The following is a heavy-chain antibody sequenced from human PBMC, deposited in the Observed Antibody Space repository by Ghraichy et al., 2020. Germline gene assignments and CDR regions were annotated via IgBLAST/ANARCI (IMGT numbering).Heavy chain of an antibody. CDR1: GGSFSGYY. V-gene: IGHV4-34*01. CDR2: INHSGST. D-gene: IGHD2-15*01. Sequence: SQTLSLTCAVYGGSFSGYYWSWIRQPPGKGLEWIGEINHSGSTNYNPSLKSRVTISVDTSKNQFSLKLSSVTAADTAVYYCARIILGGGWQLYAKDYWGQGTLVTVSS. CDR3: ARIILGGGWQLYAKDY. J-gene: IGHJ4*02.